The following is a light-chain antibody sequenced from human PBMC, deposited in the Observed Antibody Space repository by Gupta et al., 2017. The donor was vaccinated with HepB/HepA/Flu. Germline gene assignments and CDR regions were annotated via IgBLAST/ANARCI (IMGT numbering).Light chain of an antibody. CDR1: KLGNKY. J-gene: IGLJ2*01. CDR3: QAWDNNNVV. Sequence: SYELIQPPSVSVSPGQTASIPCSGDKLGNKYAPWYQQKPGQSPALVIYEDSKRPSGVPERFSGSNSGNTATLTISGTQAMDEADYFCQAWDNNNVVFGGGTKLTVL. V-gene: IGLV3-1*01. CDR2: EDS.